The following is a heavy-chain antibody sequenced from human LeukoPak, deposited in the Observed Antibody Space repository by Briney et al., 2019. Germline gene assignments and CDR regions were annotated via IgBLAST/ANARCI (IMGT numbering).Heavy chain of an antibody. CDR2: IYYSGST. V-gene: IGHV4-59*01. J-gene: IGHJ5*02. CDR1: GGSISSYY. CDR3: ARGASGSYFWFDP. D-gene: IGHD1-26*01. Sequence: SETLSLTCTVSGGSISSYYLSWIRQPPGKGLEWIGYIYYSGSTNYNPSLKSRVTISVDTSKNQFSLKLSSVTAADTAVYYCARGASGSYFWFDPWGRGTLVTVSS.